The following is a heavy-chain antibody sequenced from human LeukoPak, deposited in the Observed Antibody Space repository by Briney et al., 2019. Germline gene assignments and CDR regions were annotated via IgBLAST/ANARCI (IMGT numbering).Heavy chain of an antibody. CDR2: IYYTGST. J-gene: IGHJ4*02. D-gene: IGHD6-19*01. V-gene: IGHV4-39*01. Sequence: SETLSLTCTVPGGSISNSNYYWGWIRQPPGKGLEWIGNIYYTGSTYYNPSLKSRITISVDTSKNQFSLKLSSVTASDRAIYYCARHLASRSSSGWYYVDYWGQGTLVTVSS. CDR1: GGSISNSNYY. CDR3: ARHLASRSSSGWYYVDY.